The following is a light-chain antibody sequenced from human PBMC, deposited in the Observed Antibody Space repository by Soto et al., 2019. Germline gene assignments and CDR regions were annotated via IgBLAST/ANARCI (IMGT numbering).Light chain of an antibody. J-gene: IGKJ1*01. CDR1: QSINNW. V-gene: IGKV1-5*03. CDR3: QQYSSAST. CDR2: RAS. Sequence: DIQMTQSPSTLSASVGDRVTITCRASQSINNWLAWYQQKPGKAPKLLIYRASSLENGVPSSFSGRESETEFIFTITSLQPDDFATYYCQQYSSASTFGQGTKVDI.